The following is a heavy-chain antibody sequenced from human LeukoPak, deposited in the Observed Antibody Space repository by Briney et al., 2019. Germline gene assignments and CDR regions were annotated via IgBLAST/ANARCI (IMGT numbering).Heavy chain of an antibody. CDR1: GFTFSSYR. D-gene: IGHD6-13*01. V-gene: IGHV3-21*01. Sequence: GGSLRLSCAASGFTFSSYRMNWVRQATGKGLEWVSSISSSSSYIYYADSVKGRFTISRDNAKNSLYLQMNSLRAEDTAVYYCARDHPETIAAAGTIDYWGQGTLVTVSS. J-gene: IGHJ4*02. CDR3: ARDHPETIAAAGTIDY. CDR2: ISSSSSYI.